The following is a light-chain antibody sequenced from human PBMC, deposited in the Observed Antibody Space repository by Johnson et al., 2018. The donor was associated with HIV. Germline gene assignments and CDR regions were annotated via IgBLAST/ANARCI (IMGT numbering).Light chain of an antibody. CDR1: SSNIGNNY. Sequence: QSVLTQPPSVSAAPGQKVTISCSGSSSNIGNNYVSWYQQLPGTAPKLLIYDNYKRPSGIPDRFSGSKSGTSATLDITGLQTGDEADYYCGTWDSSLSAEVFGTGTKDTVL. CDR3: GTWDSSLSAEV. J-gene: IGLJ1*01. CDR2: DNY. V-gene: IGLV1-51*01.